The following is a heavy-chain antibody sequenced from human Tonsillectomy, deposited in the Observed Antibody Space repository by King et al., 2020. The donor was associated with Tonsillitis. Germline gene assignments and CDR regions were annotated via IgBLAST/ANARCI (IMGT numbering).Heavy chain of an antibody. D-gene: IGHD3-16*01. CDR3: AGGVSGRKKDYYYYYYDMDV. V-gene: IGHV3-21*01. J-gene: IGHJ6*02. Sequence: VQLVQSGGGLVKPGGSLRLSCAASGFTFSSYSMNWVRQAPGKGLEWVSSISVSSNYIYYADSVKGRFTISRDNAKNSLYLQMSSLRAEDTAVYFCAGGVSGRKKDYYYYYYDMDVWGQGTTVTVSS. CDR1: GFTFSSYS. CDR2: ISVSSNYI.